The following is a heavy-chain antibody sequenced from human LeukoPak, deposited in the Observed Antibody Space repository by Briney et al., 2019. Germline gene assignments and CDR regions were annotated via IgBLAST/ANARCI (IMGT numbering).Heavy chain of an antibody. V-gene: IGHV3-53*01. Sequence: GGSLRLSCAASGCTVSSNYMSWVRQAPGKGLEWVSVIYSGGSTYYADSVKGRFTISRDNSKNTLYLQMNSLRAEDTAVYYCARSNHTPYCGGDCGYFDYWGQGTLVTVSS. CDR1: GCTVSSNY. CDR2: IYSGGST. J-gene: IGHJ4*02. CDR3: ARSNHTPYCGGDCGYFDY. D-gene: IGHD2-21*02.